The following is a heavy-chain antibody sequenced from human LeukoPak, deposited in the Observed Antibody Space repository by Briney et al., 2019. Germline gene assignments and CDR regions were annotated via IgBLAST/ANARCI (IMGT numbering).Heavy chain of an antibody. CDR1: GVTLSTYW. CDR3: ASRIVGTPDYFDY. J-gene: IGHJ4*02. Sequence: GGSLRLSCAASGVTLSTYWMSWVRQGPGEGLGWVANIQQDGNEKYYVDSVKGRFTISRDNAKNSLYLQMNSLRVEDTAVYYCASRIVGTPDYFDYWGQGTLVTVSS. V-gene: IGHV3-7*01. D-gene: IGHD1-26*01. CDR2: IQQDGNEK.